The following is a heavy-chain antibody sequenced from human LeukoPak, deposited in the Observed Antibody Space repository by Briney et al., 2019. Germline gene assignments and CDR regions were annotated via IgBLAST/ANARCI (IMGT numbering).Heavy chain of an antibody. D-gene: IGHD3-22*01. V-gene: IGHV3-7*01. CDR3: ARDTGDYYDSSGANFDY. Sequence: PGGSLRLSCTVSGFTVSSNSMSWVRQAPGKGLEWVANIKQDGSEKYYVDSVKGRFTISRDNAKNSLYLQMNSLRAEDTAVYYCARDTGDYYDSSGANFDYWGQGTLVTVFS. J-gene: IGHJ4*02. CDR1: GFTVSSNS. CDR2: IKQDGSEK.